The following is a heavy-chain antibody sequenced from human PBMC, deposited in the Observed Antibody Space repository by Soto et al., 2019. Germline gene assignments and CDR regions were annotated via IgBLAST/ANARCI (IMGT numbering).Heavy chain of an antibody. CDR1: GGSFSGYY. D-gene: IGHD4-17*01. CDR2: IYYSGST. V-gene: IGHV4-59*01. CDR3: ARFKDDYGDSHFDY. J-gene: IGHJ4*02. Sequence: PSETLSLTCAVYGGSFSGYYWSWIRQPPGKGLEWIGYIYYSGSTNYNPSLKSRVTISVDTSKNQFSLKLSSVTAADTAVYYCARFKDDYGDSHFDYWGQGTLVTVSS.